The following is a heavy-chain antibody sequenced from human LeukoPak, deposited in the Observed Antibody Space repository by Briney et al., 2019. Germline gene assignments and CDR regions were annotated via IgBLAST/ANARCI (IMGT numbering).Heavy chain of an antibody. CDR3: ARARDYYDSSSYPNWFDP. Sequence: SKTLSLTCTVSGGSISSYYWTWIRQPAGKGLEWIGRIYSSGSTNYNPSLKSRVIMSVDKSQNQFSLKLSSVTAADTAVYYCARARDYYDSSSYPNWFDPWGQGTLVTVSS. CDR2: IYSSGST. V-gene: IGHV4-4*07. D-gene: IGHD3-22*01. CDR1: GGSISSYY. J-gene: IGHJ5*02.